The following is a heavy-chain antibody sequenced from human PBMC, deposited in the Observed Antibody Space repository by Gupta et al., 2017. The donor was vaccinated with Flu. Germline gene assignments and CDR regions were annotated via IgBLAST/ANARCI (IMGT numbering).Heavy chain of an antibody. Sequence: LEWMGRISPIFGTANYAQKFQGRVTITADESTSTAYMELSSLRSEDTAVYYCARAEYYDSSCYYYYYYGMDVWGQGTTVTVSS. J-gene: IGHJ6*02. D-gene: IGHD3-22*01. CDR2: ISPIFGTA. V-gene: IGHV1-69*01. CDR3: ARAEYYDSSCYYYYYYGMDV.